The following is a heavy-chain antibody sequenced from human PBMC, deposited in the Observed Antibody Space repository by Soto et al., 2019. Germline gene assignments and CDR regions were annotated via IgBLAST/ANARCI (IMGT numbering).Heavy chain of an antibody. CDR3: ARSPASGYHLGKGNWFDP. J-gene: IGHJ5*02. Sequence: SETLSLTCAVYGGSFSGYYWSWIRQPPGKGLEWIGEINHSGSTNYNPSLKSRVTISVDTSKNQFSLKLSSVTAADTAVYYCARSPASGYHLGKGNWFDPWGQGTLVTVSS. CDR1: GGSFSGYY. D-gene: IGHD3-9*01. CDR2: INHSGST. V-gene: IGHV4-34*01.